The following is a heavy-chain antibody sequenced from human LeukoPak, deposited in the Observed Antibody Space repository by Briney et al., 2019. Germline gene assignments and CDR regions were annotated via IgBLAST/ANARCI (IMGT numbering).Heavy chain of an antibody. Sequence: SQTLSLTCTVSGGSISSGGYYRSWIRQHPGKGLEWIGYIYYSGSTYYNPSLKSRVTISVDTSKNQFSLKLSSVTAADTAVYYCARVVYDSSGYYLGVGPLDYWGQGTLVTVSS. D-gene: IGHD3-22*01. CDR1: GGSISSGGYY. J-gene: IGHJ4*02. V-gene: IGHV4-31*03. CDR3: ARVVYDSSGYYLGVGPLDY. CDR2: IYYSGST.